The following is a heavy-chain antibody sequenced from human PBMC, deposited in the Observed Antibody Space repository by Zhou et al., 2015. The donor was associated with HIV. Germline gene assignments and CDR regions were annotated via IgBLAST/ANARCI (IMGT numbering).Heavy chain of an antibody. D-gene: IGHD3-10*01. CDR1: GGTFSSYA. Sequence: QVQLVQSGAEVKKPGSSVKVSCKASGGTFSSYAISWVRQAPGQRLEWMGWINAGNGNTKYSQKFQGRVTITRDTSASTAYMELRSLRSDDTAVYYCARRGNYFDSGNYRYWFDPWGQGTLVTVSS. J-gene: IGHJ5*02. CDR3: ARRGNYFDSGNYRYWFDP. V-gene: IGHV1-3*01. CDR2: INAGNGNT.